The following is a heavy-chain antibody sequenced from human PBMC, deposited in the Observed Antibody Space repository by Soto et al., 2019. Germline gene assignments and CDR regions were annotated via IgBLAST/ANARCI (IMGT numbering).Heavy chain of an antibody. CDR2: IYYSGST. D-gene: IGHD6-6*01. CDR3: VRVISSSSSLGLPYYYYGMDV. Sequence: SETLSLTCTVSGDSIGSRNYYWGWIRQPPGKGLEWIGSIYYSGSTYFNPSLDSRVTMSVDTSKSQFSLKLSSVTAADTAVYYCVRVISSSSSLGLPYYYYGMDVWGQGTTVTVSS. V-gene: IGHV4-39*02. CDR1: GDSIGSRNYY. J-gene: IGHJ6*02.